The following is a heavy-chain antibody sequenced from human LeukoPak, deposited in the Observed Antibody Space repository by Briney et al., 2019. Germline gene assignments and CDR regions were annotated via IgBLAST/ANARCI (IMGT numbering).Heavy chain of an antibody. CDR3: TKDGGASGYSYAFDY. CDR2: ISWNSGSI. CDR1: GFSFDDYA. J-gene: IGHJ4*02. V-gene: IGHV3-9*01. Sequence: GGSLRLSCAASGFSFDDYAMHWVRQAPAKGLEWVSGISWNSGSIGYADSVKGRFTISRDNAKISLYLQMNSLRAEDTALYYCTKDGGASGYSYAFDYWGQGTLVTVSS. D-gene: IGHD5-18*01.